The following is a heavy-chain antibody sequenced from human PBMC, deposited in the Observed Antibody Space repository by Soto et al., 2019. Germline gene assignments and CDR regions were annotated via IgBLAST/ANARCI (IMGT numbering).Heavy chain of an antibody. D-gene: IGHD2-15*01. CDR2: GSA. CDR3: AREGPPDIAWFAP. V-gene: IGHV1-69*01. J-gene: IGHJ5*02. Sequence: QVQLVQSGAEVKKPGSSVKVSCKASGGTFSIYTISWVRQAPGQGLEWMGGSANSAQKFQDILTVTADESTSTVYLELSSLTSEDTAVYYCAREGPPDIAWFAPWGKGTLVSVSS. CDR1: GGTFSIYT.